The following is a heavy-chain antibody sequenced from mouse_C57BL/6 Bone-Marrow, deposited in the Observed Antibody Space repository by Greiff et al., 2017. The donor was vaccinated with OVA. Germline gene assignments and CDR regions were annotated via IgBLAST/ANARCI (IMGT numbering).Heavy chain of an antibody. V-gene: IGHV14-4*01. CDR1: GFNIKDDY. D-gene: IGHD1-1*01. CDR2: IDPENGDT. Sequence: VQLQQSGAELVRPGASVKLSCTASGFNIKDDYMHWVKQRPEQGLEWIGWIDPENGDTEYASKFQGKATITADTSSNTAYLQLSSLTSEDTAVYYCSLDYGSSPFYWYFDVWGTGTTVTVSS. J-gene: IGHJ1*03. CDR3: SLDYGSSPFYWYFDV.